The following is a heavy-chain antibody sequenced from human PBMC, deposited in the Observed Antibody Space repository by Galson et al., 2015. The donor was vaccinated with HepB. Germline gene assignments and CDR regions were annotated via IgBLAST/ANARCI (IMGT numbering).Heavy chain of an antibody. Sequence: FTISRDNAKNTLYVQMNSLRAEDTAVYYCARGSAWIAAAGTLDYWGQGTLVTVSS. D-gene: IGHD6-13*01. J-gene: IGHJ4*02. V-gene: IGHV3-74*01. CDR3: ARGSAWIAAAGTLDY.